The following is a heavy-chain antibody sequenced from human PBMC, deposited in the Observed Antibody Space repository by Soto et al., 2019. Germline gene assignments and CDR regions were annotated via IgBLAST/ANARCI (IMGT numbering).Heavy chain of an antibody. CDR3: ARVRTDYYDSSGSHALDI. V-gene: IGHV1-2*02. Sequence: ASVKVYCKASGYTLTGYYMHWVRQAHGQGLEWMGWINPNSGGTNYAQKFQGRVTMTRDTSISTAYMELSRLRSDDTAVYYCARVRTDYYDSSGSHALDICGQGTIVTVSS. J-gene: IGHJ3*02. CDR1: GYTLTGYY. CDR2: INPNSGGT. D-gene: IGHD3-22*01.